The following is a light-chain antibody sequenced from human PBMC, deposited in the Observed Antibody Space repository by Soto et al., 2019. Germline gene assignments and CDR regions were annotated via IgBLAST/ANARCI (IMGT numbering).Light chain of an antibody. CDR3: QQRYSIPYT. CDR2: VVS. CDR1: QTISRN. Sequence: DIQLTQSPSSLSASVGDRVTITCRASQTISRNLNWYQQKPGEAPRLLMYVVSTLQGGVPSRFSGSESGTDYTLTISSVQPDDFATYYCQQRYSIPYTFGQGTKLEIK. V-gene: IGKV1-39*01. J-gene: IGKJ2*01.